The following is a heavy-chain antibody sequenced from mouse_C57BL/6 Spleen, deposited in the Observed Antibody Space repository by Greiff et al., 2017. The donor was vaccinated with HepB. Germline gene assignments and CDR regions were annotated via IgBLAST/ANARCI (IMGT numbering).Heavy chain of an antibody. CDR1: GYSFTSYY. Sequence: VKLQESGPELVKPGASVKISCKASGYSFTSYYIHWVKQRPGQGLEWIGWIYPGSGNTKYNEKFKGKATLTADTSSSTAYMQLSSLTSEDSAVYYCARLTEVSWFAYWGQGTLVTVSA. CDR3: ARLTEVSWFAY. V-gene: IGHV1-66*01. J-gene: IGHJ3*01. CDR2: IYPGSGNT. D-gene: IGHD4-1*01.